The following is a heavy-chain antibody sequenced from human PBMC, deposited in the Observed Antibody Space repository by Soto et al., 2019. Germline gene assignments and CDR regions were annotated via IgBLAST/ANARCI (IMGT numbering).Heavy chain of an antibody. J-gene: IGHJ4*02. CDR2: IIPIFGTA. Sequence: VKVSCKASGGTFSSYAISWVRQAPGQGLEWMGGIIPIFGTANYAQKFQGRVTITADESTSTAYMELSSLRSEDTAVYYCARDRGPDSSGYYYGFDYWGQGTLVTV. V-gene: IGHV1-69*13. CDR3: ARDRGPDSSGYYYGFDY. CDR1: GGTFSSYA. D-gene: IGHD3-22*01.